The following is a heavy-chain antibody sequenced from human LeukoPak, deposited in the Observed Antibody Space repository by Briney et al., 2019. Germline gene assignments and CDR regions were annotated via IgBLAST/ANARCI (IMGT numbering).Heavy chain of an antibody. J-gene: IGHJ4*02. CDR1: GFTFSSYS. CDR2: ISSSSSYI. D-gene: IGHD3-22*01. Sequence: GGSLRLSCAASGFTFSSYSMNWVRQAPGKGLEWVSSISSSSSYIYYADSVRGRFTISRDNAKNSLYLQMNSLRAEDTAVYYCARDSSGYYPEGGFDYWGQGTLVTVSS. V-gene: IGHV3-21*01. CDR3: ARDSSGYYPEGGFDY.